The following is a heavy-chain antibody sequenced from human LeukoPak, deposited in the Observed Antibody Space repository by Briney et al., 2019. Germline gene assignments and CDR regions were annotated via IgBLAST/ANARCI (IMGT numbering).Heavy chain of an antibody. CDR1: GFTVSSNY. V-gene: IGHV3-53*01. D-gene: IGHD5-24*01. Sequence: PGGSLRLSCAASGFTVSSNYMSWVRQAPGKGLEWVSVIYSGGSTYYADSVKGRFTISRDNSKNTLYLQMNSLRAEDTAVYYCTRWLQLGYYSDYWGQGTLVTVSS. CDR3: TRWLQLGYYSDY. J-gene: IGHJ4*02. CDR2: IYSGGST.